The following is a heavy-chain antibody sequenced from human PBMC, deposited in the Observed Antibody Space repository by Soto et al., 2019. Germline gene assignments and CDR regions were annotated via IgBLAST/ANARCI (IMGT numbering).Heavy chain of an antibody. Sequence: SVKVSCKASGGTFSSYAISWVRQAPGQGLEWMGGIIPIFGTANYAQKFQGRVTITADESTSTAYMELSSLRSEDTAVYYCATYYDILTGRSMDYYYGMDVWGQGTTVTVSS. CDR3: ATYYDILTGRSMDYYYGMDV. D-gene: IGHD3-9*01. CDR2: IIPIFGTA. V-gene: IGHV1-69*13. J-gene: IGHJ6*02. CDR1: GGTFSSYA.